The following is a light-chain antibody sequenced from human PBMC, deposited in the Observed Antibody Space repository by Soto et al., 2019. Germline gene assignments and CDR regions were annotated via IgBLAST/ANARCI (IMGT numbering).Light chain of an antibody. J-gene: IGKJ1*01. V-gene: IGKV3-20*01. Sequence: EVDLTQSPGTLSLTPGERATLSCRPSQSVSSTYLAWYQQKPGQAPRLLIYDASSRATGIPDRFSGSGSGTDFTLTISRLEHEDVAVYDCQQYGSSQTFGQRAKVDI. CDR2: DAS. CDR3: QQYGSSQT. CDR1: QSVSSTY.